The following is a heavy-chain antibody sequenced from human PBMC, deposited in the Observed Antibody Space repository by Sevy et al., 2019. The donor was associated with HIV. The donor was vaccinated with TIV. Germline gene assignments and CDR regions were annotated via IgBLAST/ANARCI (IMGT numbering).Heavy chain of an antibody. Sequence: ASLKVSCKASGYTFTGYYMHWVRQAPGQGLEWMGWINPNSGGTNYAQKFQGRVTMTRDTSISTAYMELSRLRSDDTAVYYCARERRVRYYYCQHWGQGTLVTVS. CDR2: INPNSGGT. CDR1: GYTFTGYY. D-gene: IGHD3-10*01. V-gene: IGHV1-2*02. CDR3: ARERRVRYYYCQH. J-gene: IGHJ1*01.